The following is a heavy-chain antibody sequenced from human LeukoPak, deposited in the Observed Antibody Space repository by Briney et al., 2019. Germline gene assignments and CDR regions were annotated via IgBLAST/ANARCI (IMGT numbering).Heavy chain of an antibody. CDR1: GFTFSSYW. Sequence: HPGGSLRLSCAASGFTFSSYWMSWVRQAPGKGLEWVAVIWYDGSNKYYADSVKGRFTISRDNSKNTLYLQMNSLRAEDTAVYYCAREGDYDSSYDYWGQGTLVTVSS. D-gene: IGHD3-22*01. CDR2: IWYDGSNK. V-gene: IGHV3-33*08. CDR3: AREGDYDSSYDY. J-gene: IGHJ4*02.